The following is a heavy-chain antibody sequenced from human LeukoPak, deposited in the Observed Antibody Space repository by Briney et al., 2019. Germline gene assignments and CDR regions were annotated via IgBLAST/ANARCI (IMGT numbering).Heavy chain of an antibody. D-gene: IGHD1-26*01. CDR2: IYTSGST. CDR1: GGSISSYY. Sequence: SETLSLTCTVSGGSISSYYWSWIRQPAGKGLEWIGRIYTSGSTNYNPSLKSRVTISVDTSKNQFSLKLSSVTAADTAVYYCARDQPTTLFEGELPGAFDIWGQGTMVTVSS. J-gene: IGHJ3*02. V-gene: IGHV4-4*07. CDR3: ARDQPTTLFEGELPGAFDI.